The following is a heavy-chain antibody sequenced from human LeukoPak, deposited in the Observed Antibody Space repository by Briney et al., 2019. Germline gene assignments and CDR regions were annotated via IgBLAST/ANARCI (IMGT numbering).Heavy chain of an antibody. D-gene: IGHD3-9*01. J-gene: IGHJ4*02. CDR1: GFTFSSYW. CDR2: IKQDGSEK. CDR3: AREGGHYDILTGGDY. Sequence: PGGSLRLSCAASGFTFSSYWMSWVRQASGKGLEWVANIKQDGSEKYYVDSVKGRFTISRDNAKNSLYLQMNSLRAEDTAVYYCAREGGHYDILTGGDYWGQGTLVTVSS. V-gene: IGHV3-7*01.